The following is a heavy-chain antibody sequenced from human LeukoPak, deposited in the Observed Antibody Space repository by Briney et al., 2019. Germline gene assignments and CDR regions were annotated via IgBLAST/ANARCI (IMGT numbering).Heavy chain of an antibody. CDR3: ARDLGDYGGNSDAFDI. J-gene: IGHJ3*02. V-gene: IGHV3-30-3*01. CDR1: GFTFSSYA. Sequence: GGSLRLSCAASGFTFSSYAMHWVRQAPGKGLEWVAVISYDGSNKYYADSVKGRFTISRDNSKNTLYLQMNSLRAEDTAVYYCARDLGDYGGNSDAFDIWGQGTMVTVSS. D-gene: IGHD4-23*01. CDR2: ISYDGSNK.